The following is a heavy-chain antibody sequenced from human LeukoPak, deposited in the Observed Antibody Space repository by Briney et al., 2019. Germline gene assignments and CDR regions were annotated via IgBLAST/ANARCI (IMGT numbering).Heavy chain of an antibody. CDR1: GFTFGSYA. CDR2: ISYDGSNK. CDR3: AKTTANGDSFDY. Sequence: GGSLRLSCAASGFTFGSYAMHWVRRAPGKGLEWVAVISYDGSNKYYADSVKGRFTISRDNSKNTLYLQMNSLRAEDTAVYYCAKTTANGDSFDYWGQGTLVTVSS. V-gene: IGHV3-30-3*02. D-gene: IGHD4-17*01. J-gene: IGHJ4*02.